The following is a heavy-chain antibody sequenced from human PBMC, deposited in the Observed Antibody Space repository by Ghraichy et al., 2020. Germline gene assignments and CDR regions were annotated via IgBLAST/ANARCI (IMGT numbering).Heavy chain of an antibody. J-gene: IGHJ4*02. CDR2: INRSGGST. CDR1: GYTFTSYH. CDR3: AREAGVQWDPFDY. Sequence: ASVKVSCKASGYTFTSYHMHWVRQAPGQGLEWMGKINRSGGSTSYAQKFQDRVTMTRDTSTSTIYMELSSLSSEDTAVYYCAREAGVQWDPFDYWGQGTLVTVSS. D-gene: IGHD1-26*01. V-gene: IGHV1-46*01.